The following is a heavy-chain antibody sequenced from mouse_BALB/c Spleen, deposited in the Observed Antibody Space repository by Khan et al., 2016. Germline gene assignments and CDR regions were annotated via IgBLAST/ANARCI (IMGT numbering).Heavy chain of an antibody. J-gene: IGHJ3*01. Sequence: VQLQQSGAELVKPGASVKLSCTASGFNIKDTYMHWVKQRPEQGLEWIGRIDPENGNTRYDPKFKGKATITADKSSNTAYMKLSSLTSEETAVSYCACSPCDCNVVFAYWGQWTLVTVSA. CDR3: ACSPCDCNVVFAY. CDR2: IDPENGNT. CDR1: GFNIKDTY. V-gene: IGHV14-3*02. D-gene: IGHD2-4*01.